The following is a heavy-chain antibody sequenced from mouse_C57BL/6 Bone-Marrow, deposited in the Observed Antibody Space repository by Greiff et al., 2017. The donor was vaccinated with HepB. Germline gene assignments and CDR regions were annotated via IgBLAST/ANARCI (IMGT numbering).Heavy chain of an antibody. D-gene: IGHD2-3*01. CDR1: GYTFTSYW. Sequence: QVQLQQPGAELVKPGASVKLSCKASGYTFTSYWMHWVKQRPGQGLEWIGMIHPNSGSTNYNEKFKSKATLTVDKSSSTAYMQLSSLTSEDSAVYYCATIYDGYTTWYFDVWGTGTTVTVSS. CDR2: IHPNSGST. J-gene: IGHJ1*03. V-gene: IGHV1-64*01. CDR3: ATIYDGYTTWYFDV.